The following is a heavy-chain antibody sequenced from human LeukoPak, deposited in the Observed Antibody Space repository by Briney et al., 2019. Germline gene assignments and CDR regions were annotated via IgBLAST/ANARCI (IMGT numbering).Heavy chain of an antibody. V-gene: IGHV3-11*01. CDR1: GFTFSDYY. CDR3: ASDIVVVGEDAFDI. CDR2: ISSSGSTI. J-gene: IGHJ3*02. D-gene: IGHD2-15*01. Sequence: KPGGSLRLSCAASGFTFSDYYMSWIRQAPGKGLEWVSYISSSGSTIYYADSVKGRFTISRDNAKNSLYLQMNSLRAEDTAVYYCASDIVVVGEDAFDIWGQGTMVTVSS.